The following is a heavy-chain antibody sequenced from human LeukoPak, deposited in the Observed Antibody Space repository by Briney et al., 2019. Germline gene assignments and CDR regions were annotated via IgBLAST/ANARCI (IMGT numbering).Heavy chain of an antibody. V-gene: IGHV1-3*01. Sequence: ASVKVSCKASGYTLTSYAMHWVRQAPGQRLEWMGWINAGNGNTKYSQKFQGRVTITRDTSASTAYMELSSLRSEDTAVYYCARPTQTHDAFDIWGQGTMVTVSS. CDR3: ARPTQTHDAFDI. CDR1: GYTLTSYA. CDR2: INAGNGNT. J-gene: IGHJ3*02.